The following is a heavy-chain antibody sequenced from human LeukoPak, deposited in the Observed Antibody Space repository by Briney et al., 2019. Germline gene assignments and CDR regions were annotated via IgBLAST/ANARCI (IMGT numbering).Heavy chain of an antibody. V-gene: IGHV1-2*02. CDR3: ARDPPYNYDTSGLISHF. J-gene: IGHJ4*02. CDR1: GYTFTGYY. CDR2: INPNSGDT. D-gene: IGHD3-22*01. Sequence: ASVRVSCKASGYTFTGYYMHWVRQAPGQGLEWMGWINPNSGDTNYAQKFQGRVTMTRDTSISTAYMELSRLTSDDTAVYYCARDPPYNYDTSGLISHFWGQGTLVTVSS.